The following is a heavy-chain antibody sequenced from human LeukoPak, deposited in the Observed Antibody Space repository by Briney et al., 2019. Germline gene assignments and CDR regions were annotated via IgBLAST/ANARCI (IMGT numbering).Heavy chain of an antibody. D-gene: IGHD6-13*01. CDR2: IDQGGSVR. CDR3: ARDPESSSFDL. J-gene: IGHJ4*02. CDR1: GFTFRNYW. V-gene: IGHV3-7*01. Sequence: GGSLRLSCAASGFTFRNYWMGWVRQTPEKGLEFVANIDQGGSVRNYMDSLKGRCTISRDNAKKSLYLEINSLRADDTAVYYCARDPESSSFDLWGRGALVTVYS.